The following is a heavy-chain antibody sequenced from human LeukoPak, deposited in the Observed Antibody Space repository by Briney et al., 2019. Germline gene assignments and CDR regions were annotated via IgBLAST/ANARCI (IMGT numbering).Heavy chain of an antibody. D-gene: IGHD6-6*01. J-gene: IGHJ4*02. CDR1: GFTFSTYA. CDR2: MSGSGGST. Sequence: PTGGSLRLSCAASGFTFSTYAMSWVRQAPGKGLEWVSAMSGSGGSTKYADSVKGRFTISRDESKNTLYLQRNSLRAEDTAVYYCAKDGYTSSLNHPGAAEFDYWGQGTLVTVSS. V-gene: IGHV3-23*01. CDR3: AKDGYTSSLNHPGAAEFDY.